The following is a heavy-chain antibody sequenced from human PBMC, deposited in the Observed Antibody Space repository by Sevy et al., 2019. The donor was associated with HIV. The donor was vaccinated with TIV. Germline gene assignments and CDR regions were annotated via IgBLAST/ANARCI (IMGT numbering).Heavy chain of an antibody. Sequence: ASVKVSCKASGYTFTSYGISWVRQAPGQGLEWMGWISAYNGNTNYAQKLQDRVTMTTDTSTGTAYMELRNLRSDDTARYYCASDGDSSSHLGMGAFDIWGQGTMVTVSS. J-gene: IGHJ3*02. CDR3: ASDGDSSSHLGMGAFDI. CDR2: ISAYNGNT. V-gene: IGHV1-18*01. D-gene: IGHD6-13*01. CDR1: GYTFTSYG.